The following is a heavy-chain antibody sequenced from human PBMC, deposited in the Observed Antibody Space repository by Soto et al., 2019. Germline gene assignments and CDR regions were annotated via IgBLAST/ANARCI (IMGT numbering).Heavy chain of an antibody. D-gene: IGHD1-26*01. Sequence: PGGSLRLSCAASGFTFSSYWMSWVRQAPGKGLEWVANIKQDGSEKNYVDSVKGRFTISRDSTMNSLYLQMNSLRAEDTAVYYCARDQILVGGTRCYYYMDVWGKGTTVTVSS. J-gene: IGHJ6*03. V-gene: IGHV3-7*01. CDR3: ARDQILVGGTRCYYYMDV. CDR2: IKQDGSEK. CDR1: GFTFSSYW.